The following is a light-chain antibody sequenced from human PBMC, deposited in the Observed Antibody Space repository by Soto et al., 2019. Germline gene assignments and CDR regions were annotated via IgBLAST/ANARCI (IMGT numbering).Light chain of an antibody. CDR2: KAS. V-gene: IGKV1-5*03. CDR3: QKYKTYSA. Sequence: DIQMTQSPSTLSASVGDRVTITCRASQSVSNWLAWYQQKPGKAPNLLIYKASLLESGVPSRFSGSGSGTEFTLTISSLQPDDFATYYCQKYKTYSAFGQGTKVEIK. CDR1: QSVSNW. J-gene: IGKJ1*01.